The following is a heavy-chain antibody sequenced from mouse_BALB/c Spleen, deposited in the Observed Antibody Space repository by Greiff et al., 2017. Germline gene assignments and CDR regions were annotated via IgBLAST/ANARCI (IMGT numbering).Heavy chain of an antibody. CDR2: IDPETGGT. Sequence: VKLQESGAELVRPGASVTLSCKASGYTFTDYEMHWVKQTPVHGLEWIGAIDPETGGTAYNQKFKGKATLTADKSSSTAYMELRSLTSEDSAVYYCTRGTFDYWGQGTTLTVSS. V-gene: IGHV1-15*01. J-gene: IGHJ2*01. CDR3: TRGTFDY. CDR1: GYTFTDYE. D-gene: IGHD3-3*01.